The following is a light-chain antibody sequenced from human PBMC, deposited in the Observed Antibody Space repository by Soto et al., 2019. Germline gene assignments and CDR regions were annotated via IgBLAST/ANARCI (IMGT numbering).Light chain of an antibody. Sequence: EIVMTQSPATLSVSPGERATLSCRASQSVSSNLAWYQQNPGPAPRLLIYGASTRATGIPARFSGSGSGTEFTRTISSLQAEDVAVYYCQQYNNWPRLTFGGGTKVEIK. CDR2: GAS. CDR1: QSVSSN. J-gene: IGKJ4*01. CDR3: QQYNNWPRLT. V-gene: IGKV3-15*01.